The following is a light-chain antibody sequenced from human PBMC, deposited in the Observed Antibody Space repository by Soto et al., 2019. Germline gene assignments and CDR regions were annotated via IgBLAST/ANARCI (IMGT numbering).Light chain of an antibody. CDR2: AAS. CDR1: QSVSSTY. Sequence: EIVLTQSPGTXSSSPGERATLSCRASQSVSSTYLAWYQQKPGQTPRLLLSAASNRATGIPDRFSGSGSGTDFALTISRLDPEDFAVYYCQQYGSSSWTFGQGTRVEI. V-gene: IGKV3-20*01. J-gene: IGKJ1*01. CDR3: QQYGSSSWT.